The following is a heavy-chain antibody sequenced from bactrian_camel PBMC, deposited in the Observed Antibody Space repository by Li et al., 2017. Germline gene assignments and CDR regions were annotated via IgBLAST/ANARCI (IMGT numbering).Heavy chain of an antibody. J-gene: IGHJ4*01. CDR3: VRGSDYSWVYPD. D-gene: IGHD4*01. CDR1: GYLDGTYC. Sequence: VQLVESGGDLVQPGGSLRLSCVASGYLDGTYCMGWFRQVPGKERERSSCINWSGDSTYYADSVKGRFTISRDNAKNTVYLQVNSLKPDDTAVYYCVRGSDYSWVYPDWGQGTQVTVS. CDR2: INWSGDST. V-gene: IGHV3S60*01.